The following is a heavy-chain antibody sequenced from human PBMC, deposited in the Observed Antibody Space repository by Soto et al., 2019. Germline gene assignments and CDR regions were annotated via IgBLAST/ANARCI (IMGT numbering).Heavy chain of an antibody. D-gene: IGHD2-2*01. Sequence: ASVKVSCKASGGTFSSYTISWVRQAPGQGLEWMGRIIPILGIANYAQKFQGRVTITADKSTSTAYMELSSLRSEDTAVYYCARAVLPATAPFDYWGQGTLVTVSS. CDR2: IIPILGIA. J-gene: IGHJ4*02. CDR3: ARAVLPATAPFDY. CDR1: GGTFSSYT. V-gene: IGHV1-69*02.